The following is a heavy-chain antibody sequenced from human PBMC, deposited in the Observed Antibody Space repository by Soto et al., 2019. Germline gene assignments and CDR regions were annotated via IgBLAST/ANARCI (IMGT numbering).Heavy chain of an antibody. D-gene: IGHD3-10*01. CDR1: GDTFTTYD. V-gene: IGHV1-8*01. Sequence: ASVKVSCKASGDTFTTYDINWVRQATGHGLEWMGWINPNSGNIGYAQRFQGRVTMTRDTAIRTAYMEVSSLRSDDTAVYYCARGRASGSYYLLDYWGQGTLVPFSS. CDR2: INPNSGNI. CDR3: ARGRASGSYYLLDY. J-gene: IGHJ4*02.